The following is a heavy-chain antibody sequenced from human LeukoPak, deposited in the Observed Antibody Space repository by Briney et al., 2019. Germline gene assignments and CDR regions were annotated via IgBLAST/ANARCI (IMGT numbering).Heavy chain of an antibody. CDR1: GGSISSSSYY. CDR3: ARETKGYSNFDY. J-gene: IGHJ4*02. D-gene: IGHD4-11*01. V-gene: IGHV4-30-4*08. Sequence: TSETLSLTCTVSGGSISSSSYYWGWIRQPPGKGLEWIGYIYYSGSTYYNPSLKSRVTISVDTSKNQFSLKLSSVTAADTAVYYCARETKGYSNFDYWGQGTLVTVSS. CDR2: IYYSGST.